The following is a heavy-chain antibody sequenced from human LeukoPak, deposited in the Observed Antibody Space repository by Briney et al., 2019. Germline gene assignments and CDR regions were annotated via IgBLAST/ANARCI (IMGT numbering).Heavy chain of an antibody. CDR3: ARGAPLEWLYWFDP. D-gene: IGHD3-3*01. V-gene: IGHV4-30-4*08. CDR1: GGSISSGDYY. Sequence: PSETLSLTCTVSGGSISSGDYYWSWIRQPPGKGLEWIGYIYYSGSTYYNPSLKSRVTISVDTSKNQFSLKLSSVTAADTAVYYCARGAPLEWLYWFDPWGQGTLVTVSS. CDR2: IYYSGST. J-gene: IGHJ5*02.